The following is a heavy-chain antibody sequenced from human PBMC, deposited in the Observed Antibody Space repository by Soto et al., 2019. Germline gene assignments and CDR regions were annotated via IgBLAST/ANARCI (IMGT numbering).Heavy chain of an antibody. CDR3: AKVVVPAARDYYGMDV. V-gene: IGHV3-23*01. J-gene: IGHJ6*02. CDR2: ISGSGGST. CDR1: GFTFSSYA. D-gene: IGHD2-2*01. Sequence: GGSLRLSCAASGFTFSSYAMSWVRQAPGKGLEWVSAISGSGGSTYYADSVKGRFTISRDNSKNTLYLQMNSLRAEDTAVYYCAKVVVPAARDYYGMDVWVQVTTVTVSS.